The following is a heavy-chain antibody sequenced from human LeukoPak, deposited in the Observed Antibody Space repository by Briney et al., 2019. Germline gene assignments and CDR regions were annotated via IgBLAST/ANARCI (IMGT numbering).Heavy chain of an antibody. V-gene: IGHV4-61*02. D-gene: IGHD3-10*01. CDR3: ASNSFDYYGSGSYSVDY. J-gene: IGHJ4*02. Sequence: SETLSLTCTVSGGSISSGSYYWSWIRQPAGKGLEWIGRIFTSGSTKYNPSLKSRVTISVDTSKNQFSLKLSSVTAADTAVYYCASNSFDYYGSGSYSVDYWGQGTLVTVSS. CDR1: GGSISSGSYY. CDR2: IFTSGST.